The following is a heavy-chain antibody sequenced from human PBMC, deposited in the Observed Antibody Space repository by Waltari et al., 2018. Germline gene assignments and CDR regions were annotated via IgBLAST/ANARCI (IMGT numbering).Heavy chain of an antibody. J-gene: IGHJ4*02. V-gene: IGHV4-59*12. Sequence: QVKLQQWGEGLVKPSETLSLPCAVYGGSISGYYSWSWLRQPPGKGLEWIGYIYGNSASTNYNPTLKNRVTISKDTSKNQFSLKLSSVTAADTAVYYCARGGFECSQFDYWGQGVLVTVSS. CDR1: GGSISGYY. CDR3: ARGGFECSQFDY. CDR2: IYGNSAST. D-gene: IGHD2-15*01.